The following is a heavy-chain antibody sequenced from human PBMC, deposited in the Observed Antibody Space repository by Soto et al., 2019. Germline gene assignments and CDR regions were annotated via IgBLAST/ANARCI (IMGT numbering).Heavy chain of an antibody. CDR1: GGSISNYY. CDR2: IYYSGST. CDR3: ARSYDSSGSHLGQYYFDY. J-gene: IGHJ4*02. D-gene: IGHD3-22*01. Sequence: SETLSLTCTASGGSISNYYWSWIRQPPGKGLEWIGYIYYSGSTNYNPSLKSRVTISVDTSKNQFSLKLSSVTAADTAVYYCARSYDSSGSHLGQYYFDYWGQGTLVTVSS. V-gene: IGHV4-59*01.